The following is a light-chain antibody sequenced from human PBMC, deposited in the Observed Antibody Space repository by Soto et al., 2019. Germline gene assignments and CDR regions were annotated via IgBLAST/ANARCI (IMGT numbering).Light chain of an antibody. CDR1: SSDVGGYNY. J-gene: IGLJ1*01. V-gene: IGLV2-14*01. CDR3: SSYTSSSSYV. CDR2: DVS. Sequence: QSVLTQPASVSGSPGQSITISCTGTSSDVGGYNYVSWYQQHPGKAPKLMIYDVSNRPSGVSNRFSGSESGSTASLTISGLQAEDEADYYCSSYTSSSSYVFGTGTKVTVL.